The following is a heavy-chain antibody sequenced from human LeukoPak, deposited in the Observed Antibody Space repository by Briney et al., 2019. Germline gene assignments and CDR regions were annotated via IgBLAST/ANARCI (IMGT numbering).Heavy chain of an antibody. V-gene: IGHV3-7*03. CDR3: TKLARAPRDFDY. CDR1: GFTFSNYW. D-gene: IGHD2-8*01. J-gene: IGHJ4*01. CDR2: IKQDGSEK. Sequence: HPGGSLRLSCAASGFTFSNYWMTWVRQAPGKGLEWVANIKQDGSEKYYVDSVKGRFTISRDNAKNSLYLQMNSLKIEDTAVYYCTKLARAPRDFDYWGQGTLVTVSS.